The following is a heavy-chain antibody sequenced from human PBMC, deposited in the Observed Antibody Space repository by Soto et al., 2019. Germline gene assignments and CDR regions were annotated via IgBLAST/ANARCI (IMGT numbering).Heavy chain of an antibody. Sequence: PGESLKISCKGSGASFTSYWIGWVRQMPGKGLEWMGIIYPGDSDTRYSPSFQGQVTISADKSISTAYLQWSSLKASDTAMYYCARNYCSSTSCYPVYYYYYGMDVWGQGTTVT. CDR1: GASFTSYW. D-gene: IGHD2-2*01. J-gene: IGHJ6*01. CDR3: ARNYCSSTSCYPVYYYYYGMDV. V-gene: IGHV5-51*01. CDR2: IYPGDSDT.